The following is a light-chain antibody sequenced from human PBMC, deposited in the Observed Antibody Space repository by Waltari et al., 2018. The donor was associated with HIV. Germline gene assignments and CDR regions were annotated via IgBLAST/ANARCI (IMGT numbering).Light chain of an antibody. J-gene: IGKJ2*01. CDR2: GAS. Sequence: EIVMTQSPATLSVSPGEGVTLSCRASQTVSTNVARYQHKPGQAPRLLIYGASTRATDIPVRVTGSGSDTDFTLTISSLQSEDFAVYYCLQYNSWPRTFGRGTKLE. CDR1: QTVSTN. V-gene: IGKV3-15*01. CDR3: LQYNSWPRT.